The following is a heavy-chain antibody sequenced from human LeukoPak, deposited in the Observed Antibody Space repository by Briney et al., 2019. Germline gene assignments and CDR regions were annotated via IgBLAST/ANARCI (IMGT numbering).Heavy chain of an antibody. CDR2: INSDGSST. D-gene: IGHD5-18*01. J-gene: IGHJ4*02. V-gene: IGHV3-74*01. Sequence: AGGSLRLSCAVSGFTLSTYSMNWVRQAPGKGLEWVSRINSDGSSTSYADSVKGRFTISRDNAKNTLYLQMNSLRAEDTAVYYCARAKNGYSYGHWGQGNLVTVSS. CDR3: ARAKNGYSYGH. CDR1: GFTLSTYS.